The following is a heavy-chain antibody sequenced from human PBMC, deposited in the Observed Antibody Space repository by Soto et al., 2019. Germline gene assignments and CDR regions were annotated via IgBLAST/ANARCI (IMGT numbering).Heavy chain of an antibody. CDR3: AREITYYDFWSGLGTYRRYYFDY. Sequence: PSETLSLTCTVSGVSISSSSYYWGWIRQPPGKGLEWIGSIYYSGSTYYNPSLKSRVTISVDTSKNQFSLKLSSVTAADTAVYYCAREITYYDFWSGLGTYRRYYFDYWGQGTLVTVSS. CDR1: GVSISSSSYY. CDR2: IYYSGST. V-gene: IGHV4-39*02. J-gene: IGHJ4*02. D-gene: IGHD3-3*01.